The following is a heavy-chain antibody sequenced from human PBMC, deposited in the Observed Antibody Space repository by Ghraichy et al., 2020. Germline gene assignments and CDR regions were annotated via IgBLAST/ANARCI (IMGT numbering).Heavy chain of an antibody. CDR2: INHSGST. D-gene: IGHD3-9*01. J-gene: IGHJ3*01. CDR3: ARSAAYYDTLTAYQGDAFDF. V-gene: IGHV4-34*01. CDR1: GGSFSGYY. Sequence: SETLFLTCAVYGGSFSGYYWSWIRQPPGKGLEWIGEINHSGSTNYNPSLKSRVTISVDTSKNQFSLKLSSVTAADTAVYYCARSAAYYDTLTAYQGDAFDFWGRGTMVTVVS.